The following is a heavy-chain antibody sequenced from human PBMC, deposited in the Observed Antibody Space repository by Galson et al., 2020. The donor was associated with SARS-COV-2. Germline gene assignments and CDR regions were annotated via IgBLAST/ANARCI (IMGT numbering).Heavy chain of an antibody. J-gene: IGHJ4*02. Sequence: GESLKISCAASGFTFSSYGMHWVRQAPGKGLEWVAVIWYDGSNKYYSDSVKGRFTISRDNSKHTLYLQMNSLRAEDTAVYYCARSSDFDYWGQGTLVTVSS. V-gene: IGHV3-33*01. CDR3: ARSSDFDY. CDR2: IWYDGSNK. CDR1: GFTFSSYG.